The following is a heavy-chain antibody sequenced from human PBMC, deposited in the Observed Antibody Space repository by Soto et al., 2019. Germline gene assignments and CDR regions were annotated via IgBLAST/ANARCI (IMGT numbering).Heavy chain of an antibody. V-gene: IGHV4-61*01. J-gene: IGHJ4*02. CDR2: IYYSGST. Sequence: SETLSLTCTVSGGSVSSGSYYWSWIRQPPGKGLEWIGYIYYSGSTNYNPSLKSRVTISVDTSKNQFSPKLSSVTAADTAVYYCAREREDGDYVRALDYWGQGTLVTVSS. D-gene: IGHD4-17*01. CDR3: AREREDGDYVRALDY. CDR1: GGSVSSGSYY.